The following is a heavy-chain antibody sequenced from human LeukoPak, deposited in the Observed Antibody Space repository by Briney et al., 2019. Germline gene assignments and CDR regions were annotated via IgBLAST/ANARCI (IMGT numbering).Heavy chain of an antibody. CDR3: KSDDAFDI. V-gene: IGHV1-46*01. Sequence: GASVKVSCKASGYTFTSYYMHWVRQAPGQGLEWMGIINPSGGSTNYAQKFQGRVTITADESTSTAYMELSSLRSEDTAVYYCKSDDAFDIWGQGTMVTVSS. CDR1: GYTFTSYY. J-gene: IGHJ3*02. CDR2: INPSGGST.